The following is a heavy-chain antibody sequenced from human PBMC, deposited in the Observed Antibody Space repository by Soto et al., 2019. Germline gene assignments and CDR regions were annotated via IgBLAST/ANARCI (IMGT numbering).Heavy chain of an antibody. V-gene: IGHV1-18*01. CDR2: ISANNGNT. Sequence: QVQLVQSGAEVKKPGASVKVSCKASGYTFTSYGISWVRQAPGQGLEWMGWISANNGNTNYAQKLQGRVTMTTDTSTSTAYVELRSMRSDDTAVYYCARDRGSYALDYWGQGTLVTVSS. CDR1: GYTFTSYG. J-gene: IGHJ4*02. CDR3: ARDRGSYALDY. D-gene: IGHD1-26*01.